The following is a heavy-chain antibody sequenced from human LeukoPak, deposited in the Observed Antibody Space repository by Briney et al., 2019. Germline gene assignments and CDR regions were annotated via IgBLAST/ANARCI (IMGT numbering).Heavy chain of an antibody. Sequence: PGGSLRLSCAASGFTFSSYEMNWVRQAPGKGLEWVSYISSSGSTIYYADSVKGRFTISRDNAKNSLYLQMNSLRAEDTAVYYCARGGGGITMIVVVTPVPTYFDYWGQGTLVTVSS. J-gene: IGHJ4*02. V-gene: IGHV3-48*03. D-gene: IGHD3-22*01. CDR1: GFTFSSYE. CDR2: ISSSGSTI. CDR3: ARGGGGITMIVVVTPVPTYFDY.